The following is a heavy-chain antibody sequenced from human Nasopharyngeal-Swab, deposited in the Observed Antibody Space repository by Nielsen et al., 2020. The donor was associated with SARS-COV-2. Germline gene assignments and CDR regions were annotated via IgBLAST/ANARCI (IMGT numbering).Heavy chain of an antibody. D-gene: IGHD3-22*01. CDR1: GFTFTSIG. Sequence: GGSLRLSCKASGFTFTSIGMHWVRQAPGKGLEWVAFICYDGTNKFYADSVKGRFTISRDNSKNTLYLQMNSLRAEDTAMYYCHLSSGYDGYINYWGQGTLVTVSS. J-gene: IGHJ4*02. CDR2: ICYDGTNK. CDR3: HLSSGYDGYINY. V-gene: IGHV3-30*02.